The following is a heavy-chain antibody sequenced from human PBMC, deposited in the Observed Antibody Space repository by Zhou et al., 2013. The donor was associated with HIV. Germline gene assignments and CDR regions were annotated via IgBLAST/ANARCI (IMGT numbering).Heavy chain of an antibody. CDR3: ARDEMATPLGYYYMDV. Sequence: QVQLVQSGAEVRKPGSSVKVSCKASGGTFSTYAFSWVRQAPGQGLEWMGGSIPIFGTANSAQKFQGRVTITTDESTSTAYMELSSLRSEDTTVYYCARDEMATPLGYYYMDVWGKGTTVTVSS. CDR1: GGTFSTYA. CDR2: SIPIFGTA. D-gene: IGHD5-12*01. V-gene: IGHV1-69*05. J-gene: IGHJ6*03.